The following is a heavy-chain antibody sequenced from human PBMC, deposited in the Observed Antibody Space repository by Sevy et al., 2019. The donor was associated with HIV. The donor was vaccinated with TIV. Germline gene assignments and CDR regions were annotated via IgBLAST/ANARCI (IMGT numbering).Heavy chain of an antibody. Sequence: GGSLRLSCAVSGFTFRNYGMSWVRQAPGKGLEWVSSISDSGDETYYADSVKGRFTISRDNSKTTLDLQMNSLRAEDTATYYCTKRVADSSSSAYFDVWGRGTLVTVSS. CDR2: ISDSGDET. J-gene: IGHJ2*01. CDR3: TKRVADSSSSAYFDV. V-gene: IGHV3-23*01. CDR1: GFTFRNYG. D-gene: IGHD6-6*01.